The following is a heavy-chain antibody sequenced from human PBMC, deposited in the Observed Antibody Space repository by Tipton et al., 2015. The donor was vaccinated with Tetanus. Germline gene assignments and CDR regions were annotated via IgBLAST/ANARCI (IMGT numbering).Heavy chain of an antibody. CDR1: GGSISSYY. D-gene: IGHD3-3*01. V-gene: IGHV4-34*01. J-gene: IGHJ4*02. CDR3: ARAGGSFGVVITPYYFDY. CDR2: INHSGST. Sequence: TLSLTCTVSGGSISSYYWSWIRQPPGKGLEWIGEINHSGSTNYNPSLKSRVTISVDTSKNQFSLKLSSVTAADTAVYYCARAGGSFGVVITPYYFDYWGQGTLVTVSS.